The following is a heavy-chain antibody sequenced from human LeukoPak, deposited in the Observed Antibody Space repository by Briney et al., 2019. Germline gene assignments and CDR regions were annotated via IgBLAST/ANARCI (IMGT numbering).Heavy chain of an antibody. Sequence: GGSLKLSCAASGVTFSSYGMHWVRQAPGKGLEWVAFIRYDGSNKYYADSVKGRFTISRDNSKNTLYLQMNSLRAEDTAVYYCARLNYDFWSGVWEGYYMDVWGKGTTVTVSS. V-gene: IGHV3-30*02. D-gene: IGHD3-3*01. J-gene: IGHJ6*03. CDR3: ARLNYDFWSGVWEGYYMDV. CDR2: IRYDGSNK. CDR1: GVTFSSYG.